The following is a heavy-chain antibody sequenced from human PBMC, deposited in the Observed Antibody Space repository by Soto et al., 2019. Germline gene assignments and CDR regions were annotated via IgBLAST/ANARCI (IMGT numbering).Heavy chain of an antibody. CDR1: GDTFSSYA. CDR2: IIPFFDTA. Sequence: QVQLVQSGAEVKKPGSSVKVSCKASGDTFSSYAISWVRQAPGQGLEWMGGIIPFFDTANYAQQFQGRVTITADESTSTAYLELSILRSESTAVSYCARHECISSSCYYYYSYVMYVWGPGTTVTVSS. V-gene: IGHV1-69*12. CDR3: ARHECISSSCYYYYSYVMYV. D-gene: IGHD2-2*01. J-gene: IGHJ6*02.